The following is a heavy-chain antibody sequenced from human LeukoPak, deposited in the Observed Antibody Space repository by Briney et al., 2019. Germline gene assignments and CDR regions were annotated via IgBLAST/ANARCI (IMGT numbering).Heavy chain of an antibody. D-gene: IGHD5-18*01. J-gene: IGHJ5*02. CDR1: GGSISSSPYY. CDR2: IHYSGTT. CDR3: AKGAGGFSYYNWFDP. V-gene: IGHV4-39*07. Sequence: SETLSLTCTVSGGSISSSPYYWGWIRQPPGKGLEWIGSIHYSGTTHYNPSLESRVTISVDTSKDQFSLKLASVTAADTAIYYCAKGAGGFSYYNWFDPWGQGTLVTVSS.